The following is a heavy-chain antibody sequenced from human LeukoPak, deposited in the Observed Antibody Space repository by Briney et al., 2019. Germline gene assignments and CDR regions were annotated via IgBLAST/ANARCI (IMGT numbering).Heavy chain of an antibody. CDR3: ARSRGRYYFDY. CDR1: GYTFTSYY. CDR2: VNPSGGST. J-gene: IGHJ4*02. V-gene: IGHV1-46*01. Sequence: ASVKVSCKASGYTFTSYYIHWVRQAPGQGLEWMGLVNPSGGSTNYAQKFQGRVTMTRDTSTSTVYMELSSLRSEDTAVYYCARSRGRYYFDYWGQGTLVTVSS.